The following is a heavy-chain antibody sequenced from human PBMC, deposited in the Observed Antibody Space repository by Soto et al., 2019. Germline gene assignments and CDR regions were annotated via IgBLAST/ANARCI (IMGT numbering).Heavy chain of an antibody. CDR3: LVVITPWSVDH. CDR1: GLALSNFW. V-gene: IGHV3-74*01. CDR2: ISSDGTDT. J-gene: IGHJ4*02. Sequence: EVQLVESGGGLAQPGGSLRLSCAASGLALSNFWMHWVRQAPGKGLVWVSRISSDGTDTNYADAVKGRFTISRDNAKNTLYLQMTSLKAEDTAVYDGLVVITPWSVDHWGQGALVTVSS. D-gene: IGHD3-22*01.